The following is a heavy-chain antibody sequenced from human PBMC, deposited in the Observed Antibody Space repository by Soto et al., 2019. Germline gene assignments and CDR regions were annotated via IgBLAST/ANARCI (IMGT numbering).Heavy chain of an antibody. J-gene: IGHJ4*02. Sequence: QVQLVESGGGVVQPGRSLRLSCAASGFTFGNYGMHWVRQAPGKGLEWVAIISYDGDNEYYADSVRGRFTISRDNSKNTLYLQTSSLRHEGTAGYYCAKDGGPVYCNSPGCSAKHFDYWGQGTLVTASS. V-gene: IGHV3-30*18. CDR3: AKDGGPVYCNSPGCSAKHFDY. CDR1: GFTFGNYG. CDR2: ISYDGDNE. D-gene: IGHD2-2*01.